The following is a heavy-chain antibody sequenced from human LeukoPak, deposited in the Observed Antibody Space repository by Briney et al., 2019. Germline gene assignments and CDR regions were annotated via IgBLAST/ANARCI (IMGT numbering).Heavy chain of an antibody. J-gene: IGHJ4*02. CDR1: GFVVSTNY. V-gene: IGHV3-53*01. Sequence: GGSLRLSCAASGFVVSTNYMSWVRQAPGKGLEWVSVLYSGGSTYYADSVKGRFTISRDNSKNTLYLQMNSLRAEDTAVYYCAKDRRRASSPFGENDYWGQGTLVTVSS. D-gene: IGHD3-10*01. CDR2: LYSGGST. CDR3: AKDRRRASSPFGENDY.